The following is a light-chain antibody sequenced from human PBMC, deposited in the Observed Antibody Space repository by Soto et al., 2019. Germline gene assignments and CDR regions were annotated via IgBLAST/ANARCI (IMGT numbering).Light chain of an antibody. CDR2: KAS. CDR1: QSISSW. CDR3: QQYHSFWT. J-gene: IGKJ1*01. V-gene: IGKV1-5*03. Sequence: DIPMTQSPSTLSTSVGDRITITCRASQSISSWLAWYQQKPGKAPKLLIYKASSLEGGVPSRFSGSGSGTEFTLTISSLQPDDYATDYCQQYHSFWTFGQGTKVEVK.